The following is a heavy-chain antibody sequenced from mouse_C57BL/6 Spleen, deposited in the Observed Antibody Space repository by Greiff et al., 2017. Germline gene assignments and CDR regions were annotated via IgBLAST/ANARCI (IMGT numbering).Heavy chain of an antibody. CDR2: ISDGGSYT. Sequence: EVQGVESGGGLVKPGGSLKLSCAASGFTFSSYAMSWVRQTPEKRLEWVATISDGGSYTYYPDNVKGRFTISRDNAKNNLYLQMSHLTSEDTAMYNYARSYYGSSYYFDCWGKGATLTVSS. CDR3: ARSYYGSSYYFDC. D-gene: IGHD1-1*01. V-gene: IGHV5-4*01. CDR1: GFTFSSYA. J-gene: IGHJ2*01.